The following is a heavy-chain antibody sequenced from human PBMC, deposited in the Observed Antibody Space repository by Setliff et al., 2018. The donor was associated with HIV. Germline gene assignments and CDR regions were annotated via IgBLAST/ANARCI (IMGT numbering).Heavy chain of an antibody. Sequence: ASVKVSCKASGYSLADYAMNWVRQAPRQGLEWMGYINTNTGNPTYAQGFTGRFVFSFDTSVTTAYLQITGLRTEDTAVYFCARGGTHYDFWSGYRLGYFDLWGRGTLVTVSS. D-gene: IGHD3-3*01. J-gene: IGHJ2*01. CDR3: ARGGTHYDFWSGYRLGYFDL. V-gene: IGHV7-4-1*02. CDR2: INTNTGNP. CDR1: GYSLADYA.